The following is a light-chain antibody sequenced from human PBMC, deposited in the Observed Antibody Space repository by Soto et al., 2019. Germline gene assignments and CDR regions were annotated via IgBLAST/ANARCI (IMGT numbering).Light chain of an antibody. CDR2: AAS. V-gene: IGKV1-39*01. Sequence: DIQMTQSPSSLSASVGDRVTITCRASQSISSYLNWYQQKPGKAPKLLIYAASSLQSGVPSRFGGSGSGTDFTLTISSLQPEDFATYYCQQSYSNAFSFGPGTKVDIK. J-gene: IGKJ3*01. CDR3: QQSYSNAFS. CDR1: QSISSY.